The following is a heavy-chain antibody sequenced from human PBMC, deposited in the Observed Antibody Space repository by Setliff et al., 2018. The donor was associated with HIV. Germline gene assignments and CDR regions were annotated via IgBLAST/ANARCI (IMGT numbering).Heavy chain of an antibody. V-gene: IGHV4-34*01. CDR1: GGSFSGYY. Sequence: PSETLSLTCAVYGGSFSGYYWNWIRQPPGKGLEWIGEINHSGSTNYNPSLKSRVTISVDTSKNQFSLKLNSVTAAETAVYYCARWAVTASDYWGQGTLVTVSS. D-gene: IGHD2-21*02. CDR3: ARWAVTASDY. CDR2: INHSGST. J-gene: IGHJ4*02.